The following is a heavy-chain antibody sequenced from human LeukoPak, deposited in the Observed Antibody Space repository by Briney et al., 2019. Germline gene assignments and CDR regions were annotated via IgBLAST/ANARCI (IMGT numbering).Heavy chain of an antibody. Sequence: SVKVSCKASGGTFISYAISWVRQAPGQGLEWMGGIIPIFGIANYAQKSQGRVTITADKSTSTAYMDLSSLRSEDTAVYYCAISRYSSSLEGMDVWGQGTTVTVSS. CDR2: IIPIFGIA. CDR3: AISRYSSSLEGMDV. V-gene: IGHV1-69*17. D-gene: IGHD6-6*01. CDR1: GGTFISYA. J-gene: IGHJ6*02.